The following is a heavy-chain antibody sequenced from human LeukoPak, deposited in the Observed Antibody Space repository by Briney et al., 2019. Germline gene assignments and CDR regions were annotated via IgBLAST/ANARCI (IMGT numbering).Heavy chain of an antibody. CDR2: INPNSGGT. CDR1: GYTFTGYY. D-gene: IGHD4-11*01. V-gene: IGHV1-2*06. J-gene: IGHJ6*02. Sequence: ASVKVSCKASGYTFTGYYVHWVRQAPGQGLEWMGRINPNSGGTNYAQKFPGRVTMTRDTSISTAYMELRSLRSDDTAVYYCARDAVTIDYYYYGMDVWGQGTTVTVSS. CDR3: ARDAVTIDYYYYGMDV.